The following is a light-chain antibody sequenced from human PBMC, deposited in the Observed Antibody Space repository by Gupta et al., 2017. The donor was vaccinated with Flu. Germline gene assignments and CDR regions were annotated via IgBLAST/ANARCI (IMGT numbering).Light chain of an antibody. J-gene: IGKJ5*01. CDR1: QSVSSY. Sequence: EIVLTQSPATLSLSPGERATLSCRASQSVSSYLAWYQQKPGQAPRLLSYDASNRATGIPARFSVSGSGTDFTLTIRSLETEDLAVYDCQKRSNWPPGRTFGQGTRLEIK. CDR3: QKRSNWPPGRT. V-gene: IGKV3-11*01. CDR2: DAS.